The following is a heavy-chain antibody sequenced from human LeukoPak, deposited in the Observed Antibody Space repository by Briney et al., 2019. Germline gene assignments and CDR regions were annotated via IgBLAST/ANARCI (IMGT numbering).Heavy chain of an antibody. CDR1: GYRFTSYW. J-gene: IGHJ4*02. D-gene: IGHD5-24*01. CDR2: FYPGDSTI. Sequence: GESLKISCQASGYRFTSYWIGWVRQMPGKGPEWMGIFYPGDSTIRYSPTFQGQVTISADKSISTAYLQWTGLKASDTAMYYCARQGDGYSYATDYWGQGTLVTVSS. V-gene: IGHV5-51*01. CDR3: ARQGDGYSYATDY.